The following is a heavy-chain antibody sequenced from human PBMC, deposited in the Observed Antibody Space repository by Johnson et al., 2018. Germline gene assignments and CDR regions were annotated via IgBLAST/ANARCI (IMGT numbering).Heavy chain of an antibody. V-gene: IGHV3-21*01. CDR3: ARDDGYSRIAFDI. D-gene: IGHD2-15*01. CDR1: GFTFSSYS. J-gene: IGHJ3*02. CDR2: ISSSSSYI. Sequence: EVQLVESGGGLVKXGGSXRLXCAASGFTFSSYSMNWVRQAPGKGLEWVSSISSSSSYIYYADSVQGRFTNARDKAQNSLYLQMYSLRAEDKAVYYSARDDGYSRIAFDIWGQGTMVTVSS.